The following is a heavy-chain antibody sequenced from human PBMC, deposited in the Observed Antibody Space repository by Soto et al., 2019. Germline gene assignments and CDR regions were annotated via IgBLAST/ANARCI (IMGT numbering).Heavy chain of an antibody. D-gene: IGHD5-18*01. Sequence: GESLKISCKGSGYSFTSYWIGWVRQMPRKGLEWMGIIYPGDSDTRYSPSFQGQVTISADKSISTAYLQWSSLKASDTAMYYCARAGRYSYGYDYYYGMDVWGQGTTVTVSS. J-gene: IGHJ6*02. V-gene: IGHV5-51*01. CDR2: IYPGDSDT. CDR3: ARAGRYSYGYDYYYGMDV. CDR1: GYSFTSYW.